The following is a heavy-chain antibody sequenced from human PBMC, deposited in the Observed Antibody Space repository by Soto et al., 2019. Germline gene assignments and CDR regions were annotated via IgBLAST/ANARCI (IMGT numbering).Heavy chain of an antibody. Sequence: GAAVRLSCEGSGWTESGYWRRWVRQATGKGLEWVADIKHDGSVQYYVDSVKGRFTISRDNAKKLLYLQMNGPRAEDTALYYCARAPYSNAWYRFALRGQGTLVTVSA. V-gene: IGHV3-7*03. CDR3: ARAPYSNAWYRFAL. J-gene: IGHJ4*02. D-gene: IGHD4-4*01. CDR2: IKHDGSVQ. CDR1: GWTESGYW.